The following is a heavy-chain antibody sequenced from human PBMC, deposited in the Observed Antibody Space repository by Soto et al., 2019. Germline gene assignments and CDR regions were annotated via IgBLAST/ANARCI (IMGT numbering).Heavy chain of an antibody. J-gene: IGHJ6*02. CDR3: ARDPRHNGSGSYSPNYYYYYGMDV. D-gene: IGHD3-10*01. V-gene: IGHV4-31*03. CDR2: IYYSGST. CDR1: GGSISSGGYY. Sequence: SETLSLTCTVSGGSISSGGYYWSWIRQHPGKGLEWIGYIYYSGSTYYNPSLKSRVTISVDTSKNQFSLKLSSVTAADTAVYYCARDPRHNGSGSYSPNYYYYYGMDVWGQGTTVTVSS.